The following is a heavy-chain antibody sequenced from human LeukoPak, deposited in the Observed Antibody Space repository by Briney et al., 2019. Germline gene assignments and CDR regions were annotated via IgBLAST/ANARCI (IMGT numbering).Heavy chain of an antibody. D-gene: IGHD3-22*01. J-gene: IGHJ4*02. Sequence: SGGSLRLSCAASGFTFSSYGMHWVRQAPGKGLEWVALIWYDGSNKYHADSVKGRFTISRDNSKNTVYLQMNSLRAEDTAVYYCARGFKHYYDSSGYYYYFDYWGQGTLVTVSS. CDR2: IWYDGSNK. CDR1: GFTFSSYG. CDR3: ARGFKHYYDSSGYYYYFDY. V-gene: IGHV3-33*01.